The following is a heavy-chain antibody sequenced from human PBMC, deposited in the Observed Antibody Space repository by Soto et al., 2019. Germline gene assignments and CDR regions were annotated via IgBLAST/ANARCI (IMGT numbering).Heavy chain of an antibody. J-gene: IGHJ6*02. CDR1: GGTFSSYT. CDR3: AIGSSGNYYYAMDV. Sequence: QVQLVQSGAEVKKPGSSVKVSCKASGGTFSSYTFSWVRQAPGQGLEWMGRIIPILGIVNYAQKFQGRVMITADKSTRTAYIELSSLRSEDTAVYYCAIGSSGNYYYAMDVWGQGTTVTVSS. V-gene: IGHV1-69*02. D-gene: IGHD1-26*01. CDR2: IIPILGIV.